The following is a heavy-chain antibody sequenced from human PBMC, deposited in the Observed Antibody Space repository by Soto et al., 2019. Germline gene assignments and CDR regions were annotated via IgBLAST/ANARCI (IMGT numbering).Heavy chain of an antibody. V-gene: IGHV1-69*02. CDR2: VNPILIMS. CDR3: ATSYGSGYRAFDY. D-gene: IGHD3-10*01. J-gene: IGHJ4*02. CDR1: GDTFSFYT. Sequence: SVKVSCKASGDTFSFYTINWVRQAPGLGFEWMGMVNPILIMSNYAQKFQCRVTMTADKSTSTAYMELRSLRSEDLAFYYCATSYGSGYRAFDYWGQGALVTVSS.